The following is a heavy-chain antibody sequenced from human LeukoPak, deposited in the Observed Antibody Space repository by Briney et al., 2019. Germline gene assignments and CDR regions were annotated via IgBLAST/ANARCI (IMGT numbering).Heavy chain of an antibody. CDR3: ARGEGGYSSSWYSIRYYYYYMDV. D-gene: IGHD6-13*01. J-gene: IGHJ6*03. Sequence: ASVKVSCKASGYTFTSYDINWVRQATGQGLEWMGWMNPNSGNTGYAQKFQGRVTMTRNTSISTAYMELSSLRSEDTAVYYCARGEGGYSSSWYSIRYYYYYMDVWGKGTTVTISS. V-gene: IGHV1-8*01. CDR2: MNPNSGNT. CDR1: GYTFTSYD.